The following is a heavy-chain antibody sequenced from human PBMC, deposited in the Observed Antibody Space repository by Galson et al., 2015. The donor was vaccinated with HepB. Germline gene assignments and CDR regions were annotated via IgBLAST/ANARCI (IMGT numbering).Heavy chain of an antibody. CDR1: GGSISSYY. D-gene: IGHD4-17*01. CDR3: AGTTVTIDHDYYFDY. Sequence: SETLSLTCTVSGGSISSYYWSWIRQPPGKGLEWIGYIYYSGSTNYNPSLKSRVTISVDTSKNQFSLKLSSVTAADTAVYYCAGTTVTIDHDYYFDYWGQGTLVTVSS. CDR2: IYYSGST. J-gene: IGHJ4*02. V-gene: IGHV4-59*08.